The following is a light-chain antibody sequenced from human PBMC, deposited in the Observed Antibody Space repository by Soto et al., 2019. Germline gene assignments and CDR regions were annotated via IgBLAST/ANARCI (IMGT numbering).Light chain of an antibody. CDR2: ASS. J-gene: IGKJ1*01. CDR3: QQYYSYPRT. CDR1: QGISSY. V-gene: IGKV1-8*01. Sequence: AIRMTQSPSSFSASTGDRVTITCRASQGISSYLAWYQQKPGKAPKLLIYASSTLQSGVPSRFRGSGSGPDFTLTISCLQSEDFATYYCQQYYSYPRTFGQGTKVEIK.